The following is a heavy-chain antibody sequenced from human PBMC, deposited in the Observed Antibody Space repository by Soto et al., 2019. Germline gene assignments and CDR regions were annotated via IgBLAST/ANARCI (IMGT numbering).Heavy chain of an antibody. D-gene: IGHD6-19*01. V-gene: IGHV1-3*05. CDR3: ARVGGWYVPDY. Sequence: QVQLVQSGAEEKKPGASVKVSCKASGYTFTSYAMHLVRQAPGQRLEWMGWINAGNGNTKYSQKFQGRVTITRDTSASTVYMELSSLRSEDTAVYYCARVGGWYVPDYWGQGTLVNVSS. CDR2: INAGNGNT. CDR1: GYTFTSYA. J-gene: IGHJ4*02.